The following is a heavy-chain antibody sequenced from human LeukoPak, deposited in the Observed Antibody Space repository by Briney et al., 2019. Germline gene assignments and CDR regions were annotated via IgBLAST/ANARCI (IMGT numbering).Heavy chain of an antibody. V-gene: IGHV3-66*01. J-gene: IGHJ6*02. CDR1: GFTVSSNY. Sequence: PGGSLRLSCAASGFTVSSNYMTWVRQAPGKGLEWVSIISGGGSAYYADSVKGGFTISRDSSKNTLYLQMNSLRAEDTAVYYCATRDKGYYYGMDVWGQGTTVTVPS. CDR3: ATRDKGYYYGMDV. D-gene: IGHD5-24*01. CDR2: ISGGGSA.